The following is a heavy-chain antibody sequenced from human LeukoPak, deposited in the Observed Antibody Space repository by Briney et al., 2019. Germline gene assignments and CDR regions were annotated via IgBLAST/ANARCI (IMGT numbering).Heavy chain of an antibody. J-gene: IGHJ3*02. CDR3: ARWRVGYCSGGSCYSFASVAFDI. CDR2: IYTSGST. Sequence: SETLSLTCTVSGGSISSGSYYWSWIRQPAGKGLEWIGRIYTSGSTNYNPSLKSRVTISVDMSKNQFSLKLSSVTAADTAVYYCARWRVGYCSGGSCYSFASVAFDIWGQGTMVTVSS. V-gene: IGHV4-61*02. D-gene: IGHD2-15*01. CDR1: GGSISSGSYY.